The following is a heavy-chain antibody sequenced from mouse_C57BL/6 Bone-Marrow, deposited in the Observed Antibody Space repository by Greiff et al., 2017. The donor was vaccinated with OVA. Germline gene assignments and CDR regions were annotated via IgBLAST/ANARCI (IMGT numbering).Heavy chain of an antibody. J-gene: IGHJ2*01. CDR1: GYTFTSYW. CDR3: ARPYDGYYDYFDG. Sequence: VKLQQPGAELVKPGASVKLSCKASGYTFTSYWMHWVQQRPGRGLEWIGRIDPNGGGTKYNEKFKSKGTLAVDKPYSTVYMQRSSLTAEDSAVCYCARPYDGYYDYFDGWGQGTTLTVAS. V-gene: IGHV1-72*01. CDR2: IDPNGGGT. D-gene: IGHD2-3*01.